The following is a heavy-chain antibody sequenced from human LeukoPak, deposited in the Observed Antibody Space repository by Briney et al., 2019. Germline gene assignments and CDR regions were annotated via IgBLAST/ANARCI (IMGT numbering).Heavy chain of an antibody. D-gene: IGHD1-7*01. CDR2: ISTSSTI. CDR3: ARGDSWNSYYYYYMDV. V-gene: IGHV3-48*04. Sequence: GGSLRLSCAASGFTFSSYSMNWVRQAPGKGLEWVSYISTSSTIYYADSVKGRFTISRDNAKNSLYLQMNSLRAEDTAMYYCARGDSWNSYYYYYMDVWGKGTTVTVSS. J-gene: IGHJ6*03. CDR1: GFTFSSYS.